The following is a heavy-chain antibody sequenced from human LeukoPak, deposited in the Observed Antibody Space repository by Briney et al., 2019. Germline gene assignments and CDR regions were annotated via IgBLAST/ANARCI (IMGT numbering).Heavy chain of an antibody. D-gene: IGHD7-27*01. V-gene: IGHV4-31*03. J-gene: IGHJ4*02. CDR3: ARINWGIEFDY. CDR1: GGSISSGGYY. CDR2: IYYSGST. Sequence: SETLSLTCTVSGGSISSGGYYWSWIRQHPGKCLEWIGYIYYSGSTYYNPSLNSRVTMSVDTSKNQFSLKLSSLTAADTAMYYCARINWGIEFDYWGQGTLVTVSS.